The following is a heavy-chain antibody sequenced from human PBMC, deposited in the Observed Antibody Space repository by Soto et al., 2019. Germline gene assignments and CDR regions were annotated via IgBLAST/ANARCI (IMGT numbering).Heavy chain of an antibody. CDR2: ISAYNGNT. J-gene: IGHJ5*02. D-gene: IGHD1-26*01. CDR3: ARVHSGSYYFMYWFDP. Sequence: GASVKVSCKASGYTFTSYGISWVRQAPGQGLEWMGWISAYNGNTNYAQKLQGRVTMTTDISTSTAYMELRSLRSDDTAVYYCARVHSGSYYFMYWFDPWGQGTLVTVSS. V-gene: IGHV1-18*04. CDR1: GYTFTSYG.